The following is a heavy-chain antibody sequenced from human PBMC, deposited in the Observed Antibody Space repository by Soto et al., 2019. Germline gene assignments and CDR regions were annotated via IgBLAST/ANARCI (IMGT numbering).Heavy chain of an antibody. D-gene: IGHD1-26*01. J-gene: IGHJ4*02. CDR2: IIPIFGAA. V-gene: IGHV1-69*01. CDR1: GGTFSSYT. Sequence: QVQLVQSGAEVKKPGSSVKVSCKASGGTFSSYTMSWVRQAPGQGLEWMGGIIPIFGAAKNAQKFQDRLTVTADESTSTAYMELRSLRSEDSAVYDCAQDASGNSLSYWGQGTLFIVSS. CDR3: AQDASGNSLSY.